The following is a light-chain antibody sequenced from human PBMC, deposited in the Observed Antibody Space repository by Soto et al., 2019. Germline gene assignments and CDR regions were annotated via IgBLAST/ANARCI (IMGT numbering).Light chain of an antibody. V-gene: IGKV3-15*01. Sequence: EIVMTQSPATLSVSPGERATLSCRASQSVSSNLAWYQQKPGQAPRLLIFAASTRATGVPARFSGSGSGTEFTLTITSLQSEDFAVYYCQQYSNWFSFGQGTRLDIK. CDR2: AAS. CDR3: QQYSNWFS. CDR1: QSVSSN. J-gene: IGKJ5*01.